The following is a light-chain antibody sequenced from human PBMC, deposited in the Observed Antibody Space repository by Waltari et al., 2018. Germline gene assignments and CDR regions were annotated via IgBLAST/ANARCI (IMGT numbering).Light chain of an antibody. Sequence: AIRINHSPSSLSASTGYNVTNSCRASQGIGSYVAWYQQKPGRATNLLIYAASKLQSGVPSRFSGGGSGTDFTLTITCLQSEDFATYYCQQYYDYPRTFGQGTNVEIK. J-gene: IGKJ1*01. CDR2: AAS. CDR1: QGIGSY. V-gene: IGKV1-8*01. CDR3: QQYYDYPRT.